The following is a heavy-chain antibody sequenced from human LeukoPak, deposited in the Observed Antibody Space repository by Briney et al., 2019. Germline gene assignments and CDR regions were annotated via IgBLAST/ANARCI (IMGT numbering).Heavy chain of an antibody. CDR3: VRDSRFYDVSDPKYHLDY. D-gene: IGHD2/OR15-2a*01. CDR1: GFPFIDYY. CDR2: FSSCGSPI. Sequence: GGSLRLSCAASGFPFIDYYMSSIPQAPGKGLERVAYFSSCGSPIYYIDSVKRRFAISRDNAKNSLYLQLHSLRAEDRAVYYCVRDSRFYDVSDPKYHLDYWGQGTLVTVSS. V-gene: IGHV3-11*04. J-gene: IGHJ4*02.